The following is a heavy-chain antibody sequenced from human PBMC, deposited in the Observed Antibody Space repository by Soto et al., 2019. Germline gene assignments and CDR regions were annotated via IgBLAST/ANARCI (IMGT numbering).Heavy chain of an antibody. CDR1: GFSFSIYA. CDR2: ISATSSNT. J-gene: IGHJ4*02. Sequence: GGSLRLSCVASGFSFSIYAMTWVRQAPGKGLEWVSSISATSSNTYYADSVKGRFTISRDNSKNTLFLHMNSLRAEDTALYYCAKDESNSNPLYYFDYWGQGTLVTVSS. CDR3: AKDESNSNPLYYFDY. V-gene: IGHV3-23*01. D-gene: IGHD3-22*01.